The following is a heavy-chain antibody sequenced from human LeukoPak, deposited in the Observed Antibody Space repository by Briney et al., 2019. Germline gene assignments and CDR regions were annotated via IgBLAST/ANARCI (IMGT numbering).Heavy chain of an antibody. CDR1: GFPFSSYS. V-gene: IGHV3-21*01. Sequence: GSLSLSFAASGFPFSSYSMNWVRQAPGKGLEWVSSINSSSSYIYYADSVKGRFTISRDNAKNSLYLQMNSLRAEDTAVYYCARGLGYCSGGSCYPPVSWGQGTTVTVSS. J-gene: IGHJ6*02. CDR3: ARGLGYCSGGSCYPPVS. CDR2: INSSSSYI. D-gene: IGHD2-15*01.